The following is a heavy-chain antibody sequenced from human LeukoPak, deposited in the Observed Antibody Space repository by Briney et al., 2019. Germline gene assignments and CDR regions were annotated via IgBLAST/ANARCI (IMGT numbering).Heavy chain of an antibody. J-gene: IGHJ4*02. CDR2: INADNGNT. CDR1: GYTFTRYT. V-gene: IGHV1-3*03. Sequence: ASVKVSCKASGYTFTRYTIHWVRQAPGQRLEWMGWINADNGNTKYSQEFQGRLTITRDTSASTAYMELSSLRSEDMAVYYCAREISGYQDRYFDNWGQGPLVTVSS. D-gene: IGHD3-22*01. CDR3: AREISGYQDRYFDN.